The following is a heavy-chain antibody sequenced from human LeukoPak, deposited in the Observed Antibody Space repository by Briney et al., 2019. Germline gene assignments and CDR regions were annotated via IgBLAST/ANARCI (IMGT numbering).Heavy chain of an antibody. CDR1: GGSISSSSYY. Sequence: PSETLSLTCTVSGGSISSSSYYWGWIRQPPGKGLEWIGSIYYSGSTYYNPSLKSRVTISVDTPKNQFSLKLSSVTAADTAVYYCARFNYYDSSGYYRSFDYWGQGTLVTASS. CDR3: ARFNYYDSSGYYRSFDY. D-gene: IGHD3-22*01. CDR2: IYYSGST. J-gene: IGHJ4*02. V-gene: IGHV4-39*01.